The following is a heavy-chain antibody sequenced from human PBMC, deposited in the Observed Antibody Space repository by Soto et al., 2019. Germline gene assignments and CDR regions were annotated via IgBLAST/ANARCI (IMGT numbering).Heavy chain of an antibody. CDR2: IYYSGST. J-gene: IGHJ6*03. Sequence: SETLSLTCTVSGGSISSSSYYWGWIRQPPGKGLEWIGSIYYSGSTYYNPSLKSRVTISVDTSKNQFSLKLSSVTAADTAVYYCARQVLDFWSGYYTGPYYYYMDVWGKGTTVTVSS. D-gene: IGHD3-3*01. V-gene: IGHV4-39*01. CDR1: GGSISSSSYY. CDR3: ARQVLDFWSGYYTGPYYYYMDV.